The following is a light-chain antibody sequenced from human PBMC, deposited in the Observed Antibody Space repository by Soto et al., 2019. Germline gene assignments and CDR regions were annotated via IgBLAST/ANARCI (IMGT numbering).Light chain of an antibody. Sequence: EVVMTQSPATLSVSPGERATLSCRASQSVSSNLAWYQQKHGQAPRLLIYGASSRATGIPDRFSGSGSGTDFTLTICSREPEDFAVYDCQQYSSSHLTFGGGTKVDI. CDR2: GAS. V-gene: IGKV3-20*01. CDR3: QQYSSSHLT. J-gene: IGKJ4*01. CDR1: QSVSSN.